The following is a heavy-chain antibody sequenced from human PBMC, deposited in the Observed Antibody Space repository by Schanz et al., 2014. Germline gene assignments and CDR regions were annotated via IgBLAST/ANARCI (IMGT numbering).Heavy chain of an antibody. CDR1: GFAFGDHA. V-gene: IGHV3-48*02. Sequence: EVQLVESGGGLLQPGRSLRLSCAASGFAFGDHAVHWVRQAPGKGLEWLSYISRDGTTSYYADSVKGRFTISRDEVKHSVYLQMNSLRDDDTAVYYCARVDAWAFDYWGHGTLVTVSS. J-gene: IGHJ4*01. CDR2: ISRDGTTS. CDR3: ARVDAWAFDY. D-gene: IGHD3-9*01.